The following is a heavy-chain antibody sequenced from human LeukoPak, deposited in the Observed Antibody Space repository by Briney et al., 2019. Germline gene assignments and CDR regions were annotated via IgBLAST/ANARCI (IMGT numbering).Heavy chain of an antibody. J-gene: IGHJ4*02. V-gene: IGHV3-30*02. CDR3: VKVDT. Sequence: PGGSLRLSCVASGFTFSSYGIHWVRQAPGKGLEWVAFIPYDGSNKYHADSVKGRFTISRDNSRNTLYLQMDSLSAEDTAVYYCVKVDTWGQGTLVTVSS. D-gene: IGHD3-22*01. CDR1: GFTFSSYG. CDR2: IPYDGSNK.